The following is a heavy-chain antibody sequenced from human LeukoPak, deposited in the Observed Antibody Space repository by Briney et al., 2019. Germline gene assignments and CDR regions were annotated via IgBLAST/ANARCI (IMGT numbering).Heavy chain of an antibody. D-gene: IGHD6-19*01. CDR3: AKDPSSGGYFDC. V-gene: IGHV3-23*01. CDR1: GFTFSSFA. Sequence: GGSLRLSCAASGFTFSSFAMSWVRLTPGKGLEWVSTIGGSGDGTYYADSVKGRFTISRDNSKNTLYLQMNSLRAEDTGVYYCAKDPSSGGYFDCWGQGTLVTVSS. CDR2: IGGSGDGT. J-gene: IGHJ4*02.